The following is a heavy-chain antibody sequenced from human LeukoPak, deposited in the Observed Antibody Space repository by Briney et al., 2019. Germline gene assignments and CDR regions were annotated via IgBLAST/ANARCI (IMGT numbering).Heavy chain of an antibody. V-gene: IGHV3-21*05. CDR2: ISVSGGVR. CDR3: ARDSSGWYNY. D-gene: IGHD6-19*01. J-gene: IGHJ4*02. Sequence: GGSLRLSCVASGYPFSSYSMNWIRQAPGKGLEWVSYISVSGGVRSYADSVKGRFTISRDNAKNSLYLQMNSLRAEDTAVYYCARDSSGWYNYWGQGTLVTVSS. CDR1: GYPFSSYS.